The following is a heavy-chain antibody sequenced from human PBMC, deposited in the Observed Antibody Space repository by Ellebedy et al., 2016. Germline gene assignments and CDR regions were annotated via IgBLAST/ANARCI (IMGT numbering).Heavy chain of an antibody. CDR2: IYYSGST. J-gene: IGHJ4*02. V-gene: IGHV4-39*07. D-gene: IGHD6-13*01. CDR3: ARVIRYSSTYYGGRKYYFDY. Sequence: GSLRLSCTVSGASISSSNYYWAWIRQPPGKGLEWIGSIYYSGSTYYNPSLKSRVTISVDTSKSQFSLKLSSVTAADTAVYFCARVIRYSSTYYGGRKYYFDYWGQGTLVTVSS. CDR1: GASISSSNYY.